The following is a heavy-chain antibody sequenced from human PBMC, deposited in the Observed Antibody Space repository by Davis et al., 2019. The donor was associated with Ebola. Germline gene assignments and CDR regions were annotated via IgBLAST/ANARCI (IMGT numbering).Heavy chain of an antibody. CDR1: GFTFSAYH. D-gene: IGHD3-22*01. CDR3: AKEPSSGYAFDI. J-gene: IGHJ3*02. Sequence: PGGSLRLSCPASGFTFSAYHMNWVRQAPGKGLEWVANIRDSEVTYYADSVKGRFTISRDNSKSTLYLQMDSLRAEDTALYYCAKEPSSGYAFDIWGQGTMVTVSS. V-gene: IGHV3-23*01. CDR2: IRDSEVT.